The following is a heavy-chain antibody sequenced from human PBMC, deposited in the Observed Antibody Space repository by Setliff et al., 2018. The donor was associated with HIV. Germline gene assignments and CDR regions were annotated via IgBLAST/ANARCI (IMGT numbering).Heavy chain of an antibody. CDR1: GFTFSKYA. CDR3: AKDSRTRFGADYWPDYFES. D-gene: IGHD4-17*01. J-gene: IGHJ4*02. Sequence: GGSLRLSCVTSGFTFSKYALSWVRQAPGKGPEWVSGVSGGSGRAYYTESVEGRFTMTRDNSKKTLYLEMNNLRAEDTALYFCAKDSRTRFGADYWPDYFESWGQGTLVTVSS. CDR2: VSGGSGRA. V-gene: IGHV3-23*01.